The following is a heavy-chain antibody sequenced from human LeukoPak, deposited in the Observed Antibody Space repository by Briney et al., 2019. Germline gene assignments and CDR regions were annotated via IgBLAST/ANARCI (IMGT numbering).Heavy chain of an antibody. V-gene: IGHV3-33*01. CDR2: IRYDGTEK. CDR3: AREAWDLTGRAPVI. Sequence: GRSLRLSCAASGFTFSSYGMHWVRQAPGKGLEWVATIRYDGTEKHYAEFLTGRFTVSRDNSKNTLYLEMNSLRAEDTAVYYCAREAWDLTGRAPVIWGQGTRVTVSS. D-gene: IGHD1-14*01. J-gene: IGHJ4*02. CDR1: GFTFSSYG.